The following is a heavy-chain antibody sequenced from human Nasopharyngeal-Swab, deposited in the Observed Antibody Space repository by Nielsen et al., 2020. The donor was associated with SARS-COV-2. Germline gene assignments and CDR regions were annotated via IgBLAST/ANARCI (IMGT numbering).Heavy chain of an antibody. Sequence: ASVKVSCKASGYTFTRYDINWVRQAPGQGLEWLGWMNPNRGNTGYAQKFQGRVTMTRNTSISTAYMELSSLRSEDTAVYYCARGFIVATIFHYYYYMDVWGKGTTVTVSS. J-gene: IGHJ6*03. V-gene: IGHV1-8*01. CDR2: MNPNRGNT. D-gene: IGHD5-12*01. CDR3: ARGFIVATIFHYYYYMDV. CDR1: GYTFTRYD.